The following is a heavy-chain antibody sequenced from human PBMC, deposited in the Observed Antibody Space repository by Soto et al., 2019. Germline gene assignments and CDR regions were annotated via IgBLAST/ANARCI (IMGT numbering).Heavy chain of an antibody. CDR3: ARDLIVVVPAAGLLVYYGMDV. CDR2: ISYDGSNK. CDR1: GFTFSSYA. J-gene: IGHJ6*02. V-gene: IGHV3-30-3*01. D-gene: IGHD2-2*01. Sequence: QVQLVESGGGVVQPGRSLRLSCAASGFTFSSYAMHWVRQAPGEGLEWVAVISYDGSNKYYADSVKGRFTISRDNSKNTLYLQMNSLRAEDTAVYYCARDLIVVVPAAGLLVYYGMDVWGQGTTVTVSS.